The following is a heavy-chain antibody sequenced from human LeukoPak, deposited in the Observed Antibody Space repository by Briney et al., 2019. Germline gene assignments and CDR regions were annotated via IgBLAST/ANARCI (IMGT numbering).Heavy chain of an antibody. V-gene: IGHV4-34*01. Sequence: KPSETLSLTCAVYGGSFNVYHWTWIRQSPGKGLEWIGDINQSGNSNYNPSLKSRVTISVDTSKSQFSLKVKSVAAAHISAYYCASPKDCYKDGPHWAFDIWGQGTMVTISS. CDR2: INQSGNS. CDR1: GGSFNVYH. J-gene: IGHJ3*02. CDR3: ASPKDCYKDGPHWAFDI. D-gene: IGHD5-24*01.